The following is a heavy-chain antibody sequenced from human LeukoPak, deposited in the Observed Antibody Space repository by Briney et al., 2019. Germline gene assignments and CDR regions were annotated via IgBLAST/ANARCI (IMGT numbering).Heavy chain of an antibody. CDR1: GGSISSYY. CDR2: IYYSGST. J-gene: IGHJ6*03. D-gene: IGHD6-13*01. CDR3: ARDRAAGTTPYYYYYYMDV. V-gene: IGHV4-59*01. Sequence: SETLSLTCTVSGGSISSYYWSWIRQPPGKGLEWIGYIYYSGSTNYNPSLKSRVTISVGTSKNQFSLKLSSVTAADTAVYYCARDRAAGTTPYYYYYYMDVWGKGTTVTVSS.